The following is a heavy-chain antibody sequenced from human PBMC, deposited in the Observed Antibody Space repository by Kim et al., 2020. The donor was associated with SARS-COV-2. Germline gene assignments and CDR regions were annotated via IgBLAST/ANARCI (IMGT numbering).Heavy chain of an antibody. J-gene: IGHJ4*02. CDR3: ASQYCSGGSCYYPFDY. V-gene: IGHV1-46*01. D-gene: IGHD2-15*01. Sequence: CPGRVTMTRDTSTSTVYMELSSLRSEDTAVYYCASQYCSGGSCYYPFDYWGQGTLVTVSS.